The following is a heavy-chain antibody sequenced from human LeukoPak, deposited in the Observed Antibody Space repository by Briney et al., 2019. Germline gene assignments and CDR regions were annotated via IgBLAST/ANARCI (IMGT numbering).Heavy chain of an antibody. CDR3: ARGPYCSGGSCSVAFDY. V-gene: IGHV4-34*01. J-gene: IGHJ4*02. CDR1: GGSFGGYY. Sequence: PSETLSLTCAVYGGSFGGYYWSWIRQPPGKGLEWIGEINHSGSTNYNPSLKSRVTTSVDTSKNQFSLKLSSVTAADTAVYYCARGPYCSGGSCSVAFDYWGQGTLVTVSS. CDR2: INHSGST. D-gene: IGHD2-15*01.